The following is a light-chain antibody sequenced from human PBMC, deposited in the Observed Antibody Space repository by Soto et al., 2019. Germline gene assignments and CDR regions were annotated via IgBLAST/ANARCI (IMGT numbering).Light chain of an antibody. J-gene: IGLJ1*01. V-gene: IGLV2-11*01. CDR2: DVT. CDR3: CSYTGTYD. Sequence: SALTQPRSVSGSPGQSVTISCTGTSSDVGGYNYVSWYQQHPGKAPKLMIYDVTKRPSGVPDRFSGSKSGNTASLTISGLQAEDEADYYCCSYTGTYDFGTGTEVTVL. CDR1: SSDVGGYNY.